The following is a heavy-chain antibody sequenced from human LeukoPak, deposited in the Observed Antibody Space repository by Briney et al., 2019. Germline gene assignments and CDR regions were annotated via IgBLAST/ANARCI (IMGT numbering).Heavy chain of an antibody. Sequence: PSQTLSLTCTVSGGSINSGGYYWSWIRQHPGKGLEWIGYIYYSGNTYYNPSLKSRVTISVDTSKNQFSLKLSSVTAADTAVYYCARGGVSQNNWFDPWGQGTLVTVSS. J-gene: IGHJ5*02. D-gene: IGHD2-15*01. CDR2: IYYSGNT. CDR3: ARGGVSQNNWFDP. V-gene: IGHV4-31*03. CDR1: GGSINSGGYY.